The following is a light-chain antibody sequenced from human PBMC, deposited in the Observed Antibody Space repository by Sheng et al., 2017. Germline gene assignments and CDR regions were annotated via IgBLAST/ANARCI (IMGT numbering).Light chain of an antibody. V-gene: IGLV3-1*01. CDR2: EDN. CDR3: QAWDNSAV. J-gene: IGLJ2*01. CDR1: KLGEKY. Sequence: SYELTQPPSVSVPPGQTAIITCSGDKLGEKYSCWYQQRPGQSPVLLIYEDNRRPSGIPGRFSGSNSGNTATLTISGTQAMDEADYYCQAWDNSAVFGGGTKLTVL.